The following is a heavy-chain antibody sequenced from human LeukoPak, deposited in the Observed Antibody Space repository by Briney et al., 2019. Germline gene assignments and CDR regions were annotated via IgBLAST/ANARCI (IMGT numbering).Heavy chain of an antibody. CDR1: GFTFSSYR. D-gene: IGHD2-15*01. J-gene: IGHJ3*01. CDR2: ISSSSSYT. CDR3: ARVGSEGAFDV. V-gene: IGHV3-21*01. Sequence: PGGSLRLSCAASGFTFSSYRMNWVRQAQGKGLEWVSSISSSSSYTYYADSVKGRFTSSRDNAKNSMDLQMNSLRAEDTAVYYCARVGSEGAFDVGGQGTMVTVSA.